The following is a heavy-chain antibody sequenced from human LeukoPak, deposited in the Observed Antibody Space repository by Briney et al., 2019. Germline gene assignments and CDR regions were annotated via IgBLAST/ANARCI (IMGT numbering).Heavy chain of an antibody. CDR1: GFTFDDYA. Sequence: GGSLRLSCAASGFTFDDYAMHWVRQAPGKGLEWVSGISWNSGSIGYADSVKGRFTISRDNSKNTLYLQMNSLRAEDTAVYYCARADWNYALIDYWGQGTLVTVSS. D-gene: IGHD1-7*01. CDR3: ARADWNYALIDY. CDR2: ISWNSGSI. J-gene: IGHJ4*02. V-gene: IGHV3-9*01.